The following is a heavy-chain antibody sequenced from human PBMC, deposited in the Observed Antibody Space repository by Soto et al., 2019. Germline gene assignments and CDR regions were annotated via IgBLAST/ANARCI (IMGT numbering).Heavy chain of an antibody. CDR2: IGAGGGST. D-gene: IGHD3-16*01. Sequence: PGGSLRLSCVASGCTFSTYAMRWVRQAPGKWLEWVSVIGAGGGSTYYADSVKGRFTISRDNSKNTLYLQMNSLRAEDTGVYYCAKKQGGYYYYGMDVWGQGTTVTVSS. CDR1: GCTFSTYA. J-gene: IGHJ6*02. CDR3: AKKQGGYYYYGMDV. V-gene: IGHV3-23*01.